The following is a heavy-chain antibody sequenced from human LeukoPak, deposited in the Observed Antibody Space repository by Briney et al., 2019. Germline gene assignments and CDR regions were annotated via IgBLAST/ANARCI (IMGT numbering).Heavy chain of an antibody. CDR1: GFTFSSYG. J-gene: IGHJ4*02. CDR3: AKDLTAAAGTDY. V-gene: IGHV3-33*06. Sequence: PVGSLRLSCAASGFTFSSYGMHWVRQAPGKGLEWVAVIWYDGSNKYYADSVKGRFTISRDNSKNTLYLQMNSLRAEDTAVYYCAKDLTAAAGTDYWGQGTLVTVSS. CDR2: IWYDGSNK. D-gene: IGHD6-13*01.